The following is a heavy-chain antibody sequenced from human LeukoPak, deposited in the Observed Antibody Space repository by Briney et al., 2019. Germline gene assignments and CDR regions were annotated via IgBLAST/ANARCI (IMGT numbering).Heavy chain of an antibody. J-gene: IGHJ4*02. D-gene: IGHD2-2*01. CDR3: ARGPYCSSTSCYPRYYFDY. V-gene: IGHV4-61*03. CDR1: GGSVSSGSYY. CDR2: MSYSGNT. Sequence: SETLSLTCTVSGGSVSSGSYYWSWIRQPPGKGLEYIGYMSYSGNTNYNPSLKSRVTISVDTSKNHFSLKLSSLTAADTAVYYCARGPYCSSTSCYPRYYFDYWGQGTLVTVSS.